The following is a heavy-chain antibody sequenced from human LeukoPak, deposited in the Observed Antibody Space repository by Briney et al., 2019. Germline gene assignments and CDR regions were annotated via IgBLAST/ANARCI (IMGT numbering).Heavy chain of an antibody. CDR2: ISGDGSST. CDR3: AKDWEHRPNYDFWSGFDY. V-gene: IGHV3-74*01. Sequence: TGGSLRLSCAASGFTFSYYWMHWVRQAPGKGLVWVSRISGDGSSTNYADSVKGRFTISRDNAKNTLYLQMNSLRAEDTAVYYCAKDWEHRPNYDFWSGFDYWGQGTLVTVSS. D-gene: IGHD3-3*01. CDR1: GFTFSYYW. J-gene: IGHJ4*02.